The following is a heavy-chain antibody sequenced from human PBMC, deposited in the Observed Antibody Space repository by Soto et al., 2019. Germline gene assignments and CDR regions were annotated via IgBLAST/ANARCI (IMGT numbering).Heavy chain of an antibody. CDR3: AKDRGQRVPFYYYYYGMDV. V-gene: IGHV3-23*01. CDR2: VSGNGGIT. D-gene: IGHD6-25*01. Sequence: GSLRLSGAASGFTFSSYAMSWVRQAPGTGLEWVSAVSGNGGITYYADSVKGRFTISRDNSKNTLYLQMNSLRAEDTAVYYCAKDRGQRVPFYYYYYGMDVWGQGTTVTVSS. J-gene: IGHJ6*02. CDR1: GFTFSSYA.